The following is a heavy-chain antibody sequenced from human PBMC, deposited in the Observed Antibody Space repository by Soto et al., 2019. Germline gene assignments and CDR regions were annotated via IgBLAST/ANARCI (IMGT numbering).Heavy chain of an antibody. CDR1: GFTFSSYA. CDR2: ISYDGSNK. D-gene: IGHD1-26*01. V-gene: IGHV3-30-3*01. CDR3: ARAVVGATTELVRYYGMDV. J-gene: IGHJ6*02. Sequence: QVQLVESGGGVVQPGRSLRLSCAASGFTFSSYAMHWVRQAPGKGLEWVAVISYDGSNKYYADSVKGRFTISRDNSKNTLYLQMNSLRAEDTAVYYCARAVVGATTELVRYYGMDVWGQGTTVTVSS.